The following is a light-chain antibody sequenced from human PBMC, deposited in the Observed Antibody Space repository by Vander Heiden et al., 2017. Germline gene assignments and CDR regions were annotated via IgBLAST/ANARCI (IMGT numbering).Light chain of an antibody. V-gene: IGLV6-57*01. Sequence: SVSESPGKTVTISCTRSSGSIASNYVQWYQQRPGSSPTTVIYEDNQRPSGVPARFSASIDSSSNSASLTSAGLKTEDEAYYYCQSYDSSNVVFGGGTKLTVL. CDR2: EDN. CDR3: QSYDSSNVV. J-gene: IGLJ2*01. CDR1: SGSIASNY.